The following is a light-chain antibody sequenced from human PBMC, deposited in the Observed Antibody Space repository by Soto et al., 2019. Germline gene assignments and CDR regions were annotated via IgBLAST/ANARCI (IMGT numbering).Light chain of an antibody. CDR3: QQCSSSPLT. CDR2: GAS. CDR1: QSVGSD. J-gene: IGKJ4*01. V-gene: IGKV3-20*01. Sequence: EIVMTQSPASLSVSQGERATLSCTASQSVGSDLAWYQQKPGRAPRLLIYGASSRATGIPDRFSGSWSGTDCTLTISRLEPEDFAVYYCQQCSSSPLTLAGGTKVDI.